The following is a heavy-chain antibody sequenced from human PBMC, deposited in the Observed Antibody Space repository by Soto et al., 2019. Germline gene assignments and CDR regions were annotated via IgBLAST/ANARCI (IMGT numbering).Heavy chain of an antibody. J-gene: IGHJ5*02. CDR2: INSDGSIK. V-gene: IGHV3-74*01. Sequence: GGSLRLSCAASGFAFSSYWMHWVRQAPGKGLVWVSHINSDGSIKIYADFVKGRFTISRDNAKNTLYLQMNSLRAEDTAVYFCARGHDSSGNWFDPWGQGTLVTVSS. D-gene: IGHD3-22*01. CDR1: GFAFSSYW. CDR3: ARGHDSSGNWFDP.